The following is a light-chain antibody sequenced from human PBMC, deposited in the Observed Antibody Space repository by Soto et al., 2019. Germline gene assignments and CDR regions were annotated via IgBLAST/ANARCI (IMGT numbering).Light chain of an antibody. CDR3: RSYAGSNNLL. Sequence: QSALTQPASVSGSPGQSITISCTGTSSDVGGYNYVSWYQQHPGKAPKLMISEVSKRPSGVPDRFSGSKSGNTASLTVSGLQAEDDAVYSLRSYAGSNNLLFGAG. V-gene: IGLV2-8*01. J-gene: IGLJ3*02. CDR1: SSDVGGYNY. CDR2: EVS.